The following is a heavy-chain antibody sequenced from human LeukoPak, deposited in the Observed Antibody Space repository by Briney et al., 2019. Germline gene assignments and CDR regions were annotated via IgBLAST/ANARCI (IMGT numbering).Heavy chain of an antibody. J-gene: IGHJ6*02. CDR2: VSHSGSA. CDR3: ARNPVAVAENFYFGMDF. CDR1: GGSISSYY. V-gene: IGHV4-59*01. Sequence: SETLSLTCTVSGGSISSYYWSWLRQPPGKGLEWIGYVSHSGSAEYSPSLESRVTISMDTSRNQFSLKVSSVTAADAARYYCARNPVAVAENFYFGMDFWGQGTTVAVS. D-gene: IGHD2-15*01.